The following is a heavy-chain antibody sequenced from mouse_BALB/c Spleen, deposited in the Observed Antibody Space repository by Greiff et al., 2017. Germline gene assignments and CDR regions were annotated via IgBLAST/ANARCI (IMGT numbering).Heavy chain of an antibody. D-gene: IGHD2-4*01. CDR3: ARDLGYDYENYYAMDY. CDR1: GFSLTGYG. CDR2: IWGDGST. J-gene: IGHJ4*01. Sequence: VQLVESGPGLVAPSQSLSITCTVSGFSLTGYGVNWVRQPPGKGLEWLGMIWGDGSTDYNSALKSRLSISKDNSKSQVFLKMNSLQTDDTARYYCARDLGYDYENYYAMDYWGQGTSVTVSS. V-gene: IGHV2-6-7*01.